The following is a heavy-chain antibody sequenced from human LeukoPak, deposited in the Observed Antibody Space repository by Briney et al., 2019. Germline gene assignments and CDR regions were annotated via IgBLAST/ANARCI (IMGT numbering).Heavy chain of an antibody. CDR2: IYPGDSDT. Sequence: GESLKISCKGSGYSFTSYWIGWVRQMPGKGLEWMGIIYPGDSDTRYSPSFQGQVTISADKSISTAYLQWSSLKASDTAMYYCARLGLRRDCYNLGFDYWGQGTLVTVSS. V-gene: IGHV5-51*01. CDR1: GYSFTSYW. CDR3: ARLGLRRDCYNLGFDY. J-gene: IGHJ4*02. D-gene: IGHD5-24*01.